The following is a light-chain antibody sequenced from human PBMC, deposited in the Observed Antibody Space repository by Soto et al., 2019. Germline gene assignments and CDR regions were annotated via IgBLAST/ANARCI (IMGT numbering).Light chain of an antibody. CDR2: GNS. V-gene: IGLV1-40*01. CDR1: SSNIGAGYD. Sequence: QSVLTQPPSVSGAPGQRVTISCTGSSSNIGAGYDVHWYQQLPGTAPKLLIYGNSNRPSGVPDRFSGSKSGTSASLAITGLQAEVEADYYCQSYDSSLSAYNYVFGTGTKLTVL. CDR3: QSYDSSLSAYNYV. J-gene: IGLJ1*01.